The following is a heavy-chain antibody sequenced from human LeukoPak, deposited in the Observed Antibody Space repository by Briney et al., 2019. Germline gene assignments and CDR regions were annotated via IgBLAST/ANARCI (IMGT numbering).Heavy chain of an antibody. CDR1: GGSISSYY. Sequence: SETLSLTCTVSGGSISSYYWSWIRQPPGKGLDWIGYIYYSGSTNYNPSLKSRVTISVDTSKNQFSLKLSSVTAADTAVYYCARDDYGGNPGAFDIWGQGTMVTVSS. V-gene: IGHV4-59*01. CDR2: IYYSGST. J-gene: IGHJ3*02. CDR3: ARDDYGGNPGAFDI. D-gene: IGHD4-23*01.